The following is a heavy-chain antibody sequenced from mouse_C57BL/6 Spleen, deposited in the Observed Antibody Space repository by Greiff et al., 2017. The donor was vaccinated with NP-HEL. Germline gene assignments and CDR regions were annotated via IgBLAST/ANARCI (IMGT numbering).Heavy chain of an antibody. V-gene: IGHV1-55*01. CDR3: ARTIDYYGSSYWYFDV. CDR1: GYTFTSYW. Sequence: QVQLQQPGAELVKPGASVKMSCKASGYTFTSYWITWVKQRPGQGLEWIGDIYPGSGSTNYNEKFKSKATLTVDPSSSTAYMQLSSLTSEDSAVYYCARTIDYYGSSYWYFDVWGTGTTVTVSS. D-gene: IGHD1-1*01. CDR2: IYPGSGST. J-gene: IGHJ1*03.